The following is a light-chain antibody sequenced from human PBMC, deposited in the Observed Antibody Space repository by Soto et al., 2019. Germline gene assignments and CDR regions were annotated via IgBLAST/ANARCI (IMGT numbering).Light chain of an antibody. CDR1: QSVSSSY. CDR3: QQYGSSPMYT. Sequence: EIVLTQSPGTLSLSPGERATLSCRASQSVSSSYFAWYQPKPGQAPRLLIYGASSRATGIPDRFSGSGSGTDFTLTISRLEPEDFAVYYCQQYGSSPMYTFGQGTKLEIK. V-gene: IGKV3-20*01. J-gene: IGKJ2*01. CDR2: GAS.